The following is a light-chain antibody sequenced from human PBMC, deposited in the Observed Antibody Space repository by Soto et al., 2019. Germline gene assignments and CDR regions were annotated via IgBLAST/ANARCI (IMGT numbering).Light chain of an antibody. CDR3: QQRSNWPTIT. CDR1: QSVSSSY. CDR2: GAS. Sequence: EIVLTQSPGTLSLSPGERATLSCRDSQSVSSSYLAWYQQKPAQAPSLXXYGASSRAKGIPDRFSGSGSGTDLTLTISRLEPEDFAVYYGQQRSNWPTITFGQGTRLEIK. V-gene: IGKV3D-20*02. J-gene: IGKJ5*01.